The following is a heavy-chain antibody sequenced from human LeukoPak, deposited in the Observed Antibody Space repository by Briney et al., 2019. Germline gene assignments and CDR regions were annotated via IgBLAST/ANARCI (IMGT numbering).Heavy chain of an antibody. J-gene: IGHJ6*02. CDR2: ISYDGSNK. Sequence: GGSLRLSCAASGFTFSSYAMHWVRQAPGKGLEWVAVISYDGSNKYYADSVKGRFTISRDNSKNTLYLQMNSLRAEDTAVYYCAKDLGYYDSSGYYPNYYYYGMDVWGQGTTVTVSS. D-gene: IGHD3-22*01. CDR3: AKDLGYYDSSGYYPNYYYYGMDV. V-gene: IGHV3-30*11. CDR1: GFTFSSYA.